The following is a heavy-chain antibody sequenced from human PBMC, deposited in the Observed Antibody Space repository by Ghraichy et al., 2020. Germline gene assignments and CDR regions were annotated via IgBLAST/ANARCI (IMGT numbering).Heavy chain of an antibody. V-gene: IGHV4-34*01. Sequence: SETLSLTCAVYGGSFSGYYWSWIRQPPGKGLEWIGEINHSGSTNYNPSLKSRVTISVDTSKNQFSLKLSSVTAADTAVYYCARGHIVVVPAAIKYYYYMDVWGKGTTVTVSS. D-gene: IGHD2-2*01. J-gene: IGHJ6*03. CDR3: ARGHIVVVPAAIKYYYYMDV. CDR2: INHSGST. CDR1: GGSFSGYY.